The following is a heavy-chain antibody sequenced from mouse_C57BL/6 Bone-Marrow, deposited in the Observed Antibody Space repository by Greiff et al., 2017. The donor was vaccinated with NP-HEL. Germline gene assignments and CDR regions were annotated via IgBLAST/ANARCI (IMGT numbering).Heavy chain of an antibody. J-gene: IGHJ2*01. V-gene: IGHV1-26*01. CDR2: INPNNGGT. Sequence: EVQLQQSGPELVKPGASVKISCKASGYTFTDYYMNWVKQSHGKSLEWIGDINPNNGGTSYNQKFKGKATLTVDKSSSTAYMALRSLTSEDSAVYYCARYTTVVAIDYWGQGTTLTVSS. CDR1: GYTFTDYY. CDR3: ARYTTVVAIDY. D-gene: IGHD1-1*01.